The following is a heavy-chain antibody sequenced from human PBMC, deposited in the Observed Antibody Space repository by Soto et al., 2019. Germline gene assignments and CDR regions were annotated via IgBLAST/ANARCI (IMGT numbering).Heavy chain of an antibody. CDR3: ARVETWGFDY. CDR1: GGSFSGYY. CDR2: INHSGST. D-gene: IGHD7-27*01. Sequence: SETLSLTCAVYGGSFSGYYWSWIRQPPGKGLEWIGEINHSGSTNYNPSLKSRVTISVDTSKNQFSLKLGSVTAADTAVYYCARVETWGFDYWGQGTLVTVSS. J-gene: IGHJ4*02. V-gene: IGHV4-34*01.